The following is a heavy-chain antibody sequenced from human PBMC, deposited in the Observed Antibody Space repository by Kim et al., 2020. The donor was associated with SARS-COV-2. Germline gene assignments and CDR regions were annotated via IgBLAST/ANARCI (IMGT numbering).Heavy chain of an antibody. D-gene: IGHD1-26*01. CDR1: GFTFSDYY. J-gene: IGHJ3*02. CDR3: ARGQRSGSYSSAFDI. Sequence: GGSLRLSCAASGFTFSDYYMSWIRQAPGKGLEWVSYISSSGSTIYYADSVKGRFTISRDNAKNSLYLQMNSLRAEDTAVYYCARGQRSGSYSSAFDIWGQGTMVTVSS. V-gene: IGHV3-11*04. CDR2: ISSSGSTI.